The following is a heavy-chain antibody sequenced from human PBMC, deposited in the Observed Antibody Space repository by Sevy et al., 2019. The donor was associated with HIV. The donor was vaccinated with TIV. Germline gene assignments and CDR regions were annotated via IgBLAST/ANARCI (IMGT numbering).Heavy chain of an antibody. V-gene: IGHV4-39*01. CDR1: GGSISSSSYY. Sequence: SVTLSLTCTVSGGSISSSSYYWGWIRQPPGKGLEWIGSIYYSGSTYYNPSLKSRVTISVDTSKNQFSLKLSSVTAADTAVYYCAADYGDYIRDAFDIWGQGTMVTVSS. CDR2: IYYSGST. J-gene: IGHJ3*02. CDR3: AADYGDYIRDAFDI. D-gene: IGHD4-17*01.